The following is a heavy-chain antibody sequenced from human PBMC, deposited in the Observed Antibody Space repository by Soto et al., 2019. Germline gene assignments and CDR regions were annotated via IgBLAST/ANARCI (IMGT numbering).Heavy chain of an antibody. CDR3: AREDQTTDSFDY. D-gene: IGHD4-4*01. Sequence: SETLSLTCTVSGGSITSSDKYWNWIRQPPGKGLEWIGYIYYTGITSYNPSLKSRLSISLDTSKNQFSLKLTSVTAADTAVYFCAREDQTTDSFDYWGQGALVTVSS. CDR1: GGSITSSDKY. V-gene: IGHV4-30-4*01. J-gene: IGHJ4*02. CDR2: IYYTGIT.